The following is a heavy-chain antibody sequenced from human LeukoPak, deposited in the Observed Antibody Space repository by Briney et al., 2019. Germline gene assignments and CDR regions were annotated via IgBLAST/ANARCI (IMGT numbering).Heavy chain of an antibody. CDR2: IIPILGIA. CDR3: ARLVVYCVTESGRTGGDCYDY. V-gene: IGHV1-69*04. J-gene: IGHJ4*02. CDR1: GGTFSSYA. D-gene: IGHD2-8*02. Sequence: SVKVSRKASGGTFSSYAISWVRQASGQGLEWMGRIIPILGIANYAQKFQGRVTITADKSTSTAYMELSSPRSEDTAVYYCARLVVYCVTESGRTGGDCYDYWGQGTLVTVSS.